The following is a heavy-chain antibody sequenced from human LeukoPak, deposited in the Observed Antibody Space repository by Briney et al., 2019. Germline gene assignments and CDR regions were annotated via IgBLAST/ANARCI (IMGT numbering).Heavy chain of an antibody. CDR3: ARSPPGGGNKYYYYGMDV. V-gene: IGHV1-69*04. J-gene: IGHJ6*02. CDR2: IIPILGIA. CDR1: GGTFSSYA. D-gene: IGHD4-23*01. Sequence: ASVKVSCKASGGTFSSYAISWVRQAPGQGLEWMGRIIPILGIANYAQKFQGRVTITADKSTSTAYMELSSLRSEDTAVYYCARSPPGGGNKYYYYGMDVWGQGTTVTVSS.